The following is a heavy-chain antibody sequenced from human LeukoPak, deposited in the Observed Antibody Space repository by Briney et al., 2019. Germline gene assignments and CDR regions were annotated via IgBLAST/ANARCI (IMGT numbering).Heavy chain of an antibody. V-gene: IGHV1-2*02. J-gene: IGHJ4*02. CDR1: GYTFTDYY. D-gene: IGHD6-13*01. Sequence: ASVKVSCKASGYTFTDYYMHWVRQAPGQGLEWMGWINPNSGGTKYAQKFQGRVTMTRDTSISTAYMELSSLRSDDTAVYFCARSGISWTFPFDKWGQGTLVTVSS. CDR3: ARSGISWTFPFDK. CDR2: INPNSGGT.